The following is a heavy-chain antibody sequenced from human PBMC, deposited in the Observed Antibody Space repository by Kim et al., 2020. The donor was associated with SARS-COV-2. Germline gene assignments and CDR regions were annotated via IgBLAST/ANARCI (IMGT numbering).Heavy chain of an antibody. Sequence: GGSLRLSCTASGFTFSDSGMHWVRQASGKGLEWVGRIRAKRNSYATAYAASVKGRFIISRHDSKNTASLQMNSLKTADTAVYYCVRQAVFELRPLVDWGQGTLVTVSS. D-gene: IGHD1-7*01. J-gene: IGHJ4*02. CDR2: IRAKRNSYAT. V-gene: IGHV3-73*01. CDR3: VRQAVFELRPLVD. CDR1: GFTFSDSG.